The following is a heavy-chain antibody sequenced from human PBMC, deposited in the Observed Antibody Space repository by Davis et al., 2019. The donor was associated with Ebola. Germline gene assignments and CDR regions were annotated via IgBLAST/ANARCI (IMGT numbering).Heavy chain of an antibody. V-gene: IGHV5-51*01. Sequence: GESLKISCKGSGYSFTSYWIGWVRQMPGKGLEWMGIIYPGDSDTNYSPSFQGHVTISADKSISTAYLQWSSLKASDTAIYFCARHFVGKLFGMDVWGQGTMVLVSS. CDR3: ARHFVGKLFGMDV. D-gene: IGHD4-23*01. J-gene: IGHJ6*02. CDR1: GYSFTSYW. CDR2: IYPGDSDT.